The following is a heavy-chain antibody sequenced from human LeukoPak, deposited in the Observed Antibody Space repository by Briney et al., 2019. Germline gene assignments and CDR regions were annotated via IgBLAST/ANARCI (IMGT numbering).Heavy chain of an antibody. CDR2: IYYSGST. V-gene: IGHV4-61*01. CDR1: GGSVSSGSYY. J-gene: IGHJ6*02. Sequence: KSSETLSLTCTVSGGSVSSGSYYWSWIRQPPGKGLEWIGYIYYSGSTNYNPSLKSRVTISVDTSKNQFSLKLSPVTAADTAVYYCASPGGSSSFVRKYYYGMDVWGQGTTVTVSS. CDR3: ASPGGSSSFVRKYYYGMDV. D-gene: IGHD6-6*01.